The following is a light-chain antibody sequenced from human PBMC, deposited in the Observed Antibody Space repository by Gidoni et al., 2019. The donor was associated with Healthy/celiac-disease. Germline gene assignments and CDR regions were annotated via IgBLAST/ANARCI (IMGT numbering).Light chain of an antibody. CDR1: QGISHY. V-gene: IGKV1-8*01. CDR2: AAS. CDR3: QYYYIYPRT. J-gene: IGKJ1*01. Sequence: AIRMTQSPSSFAAATGDRVTINCRASQGISHYLVWYQQKPGKAPKLLIYAASSLQIGVASCFSGSVAATAFPLTISFLQAEYFAYYYCQYYYIYPRTFGHGTKVDIK.